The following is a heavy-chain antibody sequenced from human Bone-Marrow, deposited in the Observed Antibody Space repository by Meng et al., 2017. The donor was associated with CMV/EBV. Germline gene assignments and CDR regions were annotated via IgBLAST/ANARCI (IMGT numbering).Heavy chain of an antibody. J-gene: IGHJ4*02. V-gene: IGHV4-59*01. D-gene: IGHD6-19*01. CDR1: GGSISSYY. CDR2: IYYSGST. Sequence: SETLSLTCTVSGGSISSYYWSWVRQPPGKGLEWIGYIYYSGSTNYNPSLKSRVTISVDTAKNHFSLKPSSVTAADTAMYYCARDLGGSSGWNTHVDYWGQRTLVTVSS. CDR3: ARDLGGSSGWNTHVDY.